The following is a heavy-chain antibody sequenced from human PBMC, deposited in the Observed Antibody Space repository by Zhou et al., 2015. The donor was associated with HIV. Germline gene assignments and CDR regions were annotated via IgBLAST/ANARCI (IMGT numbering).Heavy chain of an antibody. D-gene: IGHD2-2*02. Sequence: QVQLVQSGAEVKKPGSSVKVSCKASGGTFSSYTISWVRQAPGQGLEWMGRIIPILGIANYAQKFQGRVTITADKSTSTAYMELSSLRSEDTAVYYCARGGGCSSTSCYNGEFGYYYGMDVWGQGTTVTVSS. CDR1: GGTFSSYT. J-gene: IGHJ6*02. CDR3: ARGGGCSSTSCYNGEFGYYYGMDV. V-gene: IGHV1-69*02. CDR2: IIPILGIA.